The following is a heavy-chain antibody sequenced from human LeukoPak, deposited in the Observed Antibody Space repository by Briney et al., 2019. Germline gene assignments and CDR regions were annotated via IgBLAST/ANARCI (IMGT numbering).Heavy chain of an antibody. V-gene: IGHV5-51*01. CDR3: TRLFVANAKYWYFDH. D-gene: IGHD2-21*01. CDR1: GYTLTSYW. CDR2: IHPGDSDT. Sequence: GESLKIFCKGSGYTLTSYWIGRVRQMPGKGLDWMGIIHPGDSDTRYSPSLQGQVTISVDESVSTAYLQWSSLKASDSGVYYCTRLFVANAKYWYFDHWGRGTQVTVSS. J-gene: IGHJ2*01.